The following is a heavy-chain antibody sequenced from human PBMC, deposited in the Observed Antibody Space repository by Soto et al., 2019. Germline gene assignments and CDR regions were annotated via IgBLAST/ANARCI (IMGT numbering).Heavy chain of an antibody. CDR1: GGSISSGGYY. CDR2: IYFSGNT. D-gene: IGHD4-17*01. V-gene: IGHV4-31*03. CDR3: ARGCLNDYGDFYYFDY. J-gene: IGHJ4*02. Sequence: SETLSLTCTVSGGSISSGGYYWSWIRQHPGKGLEWIGYIYFSGNTYYNPSLKSRVTISVDTSKNQVSLKLSSVTAADTAVYYCARGCLNDYGDFYYFDYWGQGTLVTVSS.